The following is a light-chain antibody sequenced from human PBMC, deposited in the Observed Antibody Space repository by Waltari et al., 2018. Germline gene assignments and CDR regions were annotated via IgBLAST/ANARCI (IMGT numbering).Light chain of an antibody. CDR3: QQSYSTLTWT. V-gene: IGKV1-39*01. CDR1: QSISSY. J-gene: IGKJ1*01. CDR2: AAS. Sequence: DIQMTQSPSSLSASVGDRVTITCRASQSISSYLNWYQQKPGKAPKLLIYAASSLQSGGPSRFSGSGSGTDFTITISSLQPEDFATYYCQQSYSTLTWTFGQGTKVEIK.